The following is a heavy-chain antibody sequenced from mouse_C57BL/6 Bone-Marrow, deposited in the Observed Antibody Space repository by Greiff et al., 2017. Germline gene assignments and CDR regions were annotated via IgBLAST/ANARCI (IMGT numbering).Heavy chain of an antibody. CDR2: LDPSDSYT. CDR1: GYTFTSYW. D-gene: IGHD1-1*01. CDR3: ARDYYVSRWYFDV. J-gene: IGHJ1*03. V-gene: IGHV1-50*01. Sequence: QVQLQQPGAELVKPGASVKLSCKASGYTFTSYWMQWVKQRPGQGLEWIGELDPSDSYTNYNQKFKGKATLTVDTSSRTAYMQLSSLTSEDSAVYYCARDYYVSRWYFDVWGTGTTVTVSS.